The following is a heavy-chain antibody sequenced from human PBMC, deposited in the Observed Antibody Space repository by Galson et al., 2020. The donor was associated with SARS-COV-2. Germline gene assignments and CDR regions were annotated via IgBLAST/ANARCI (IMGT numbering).Heavy chain of an antibody. Sequence: ASVNVSRKGSGYTFTRYYMHWVRQAPGQGLEWMGWINPNSGGSNYAQKFQGRVTMTRDTSINTAYMKLSRLRTDDPAVYSCARDEVAAAVWRFDPWGQGTLVTVSS. J-gene: IGHJ5*02. CDR3: ARDEVAAAVWRFDP. CDR1: GYTFTRYY. CDR2: INPNSGGS. D-gene: IGHD6-13*01. V-gene: IGHV1-2*02.